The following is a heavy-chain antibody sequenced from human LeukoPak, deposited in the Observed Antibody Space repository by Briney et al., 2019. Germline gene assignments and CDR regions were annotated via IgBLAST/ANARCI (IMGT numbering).Heavy chain of an antibody. Sequence: PSETLSLTCTVSGGSISSYYWSWIRQPPGKGLEWIGYIYYSGSTNYNPSLKSRVTTSVDTSKNQFSLKLSSVTVADTAVYYCARGYSEYCSGGSCYSDYYMDVWGKGTTVTVSS. J-gene: IGHJ6*03. CDR1: GGSISSYY. V-gene: IGHV4-59*01. CDR3: ARGYSEYCSGGSCYSDYYMDV. CDR2: IYYSGST. D-gene: IGHD2-15*01.